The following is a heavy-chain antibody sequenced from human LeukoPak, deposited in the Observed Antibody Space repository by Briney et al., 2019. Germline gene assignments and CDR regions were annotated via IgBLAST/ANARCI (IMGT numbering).Heavy chain of an antibody. CDR3: AEEDYGLGGYYYGMNG. D-gene: IGHD4-17*01. CDR1: GFTLSNYW. J-gene: IGHJ6*02. V-gene: IGHV3-7*01. Sequence: HPGGSLRLSCEASGFTLSNYWMTWVRQAPGKGLEWVANIKQDSSAKYYVDSVKGRFTISRDNTKNSLFLQMNSLRAEDTAVYYWAEEDYGLGGYYYGMNGWGQGNNVTGSS. CDR2: IKQDSSAK.